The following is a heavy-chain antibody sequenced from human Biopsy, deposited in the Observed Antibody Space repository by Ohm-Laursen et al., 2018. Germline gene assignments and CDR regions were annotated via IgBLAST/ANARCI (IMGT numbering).Heavy chain of an antibody. J-gene: IGHJ1*01. CDR2: NIPILGTG. Sequence: GASVKVSCNAPGGTFSNYGVNWVRQAPGQGLEWLGGNIPILGTGNYAQKFQDRVTVAADTPTSTATMELRSLRSDDTAVYYCATKLTGYFHHWGQGTLVIVSS. CDR3: ATKLTGYFHH. D-gene: IGHD3-9*01. CDR1: GGTFSNYG. V-gene: IGHV1-69*06.